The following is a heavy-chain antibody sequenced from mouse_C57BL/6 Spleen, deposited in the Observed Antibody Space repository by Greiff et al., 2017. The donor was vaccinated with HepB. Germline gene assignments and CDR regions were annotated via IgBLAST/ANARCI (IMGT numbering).Heavy chain of an antibody. CDR1: GYTFTDYY. J-gene: IGHJ2*01. V-gene: IGHV1-19*01. D-gene: IGHD1-1*01. CDR2: INPYNGGT. Sequence: EVQLQQSGPVLVKPGASVKMSCKASGYTFTDYYMNWVKQSHGKSLEWIGVINPYNGGTSYNQKFKGKATLTVDTSSSTAYMELNSLTSEDSAVYYCARFLITTCFDYWGQGTTLTVSS. CDR3: ARFLITTCFDY.